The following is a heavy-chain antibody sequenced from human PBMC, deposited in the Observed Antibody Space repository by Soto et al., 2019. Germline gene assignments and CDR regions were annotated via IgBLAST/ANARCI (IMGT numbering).Heavy chain of an antibody. Sequence: QVQLVESGGGVVQPGRSLRLSCAASGFTFSSYAMHWVRQAPGTGLEWVEVISYDGSNKYSADSVKGRFTISRVNSKTTRYLQMNSLRAADTAVYYCARYQRSDEYSSSWYGSSGWHANGYQFDFWGQGTLVTVSS. CDR1: GFTFSSYA. J-gene: IGHJ4*02. D-gene: IGHD6-13*01. V-gene: IGHV3-30-3*01. CDR3: ARYQRSDEYSSSWYGSSGWHANGYQFDF. CDR2: ISYDGSNK.